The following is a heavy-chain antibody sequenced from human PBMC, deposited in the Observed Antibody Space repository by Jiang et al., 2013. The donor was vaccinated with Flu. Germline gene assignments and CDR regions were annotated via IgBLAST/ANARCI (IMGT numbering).Heavy chain of an antibody. V-gene: IGHV4-34*01. J-gene: IGHJ4*02. CDR3: ARDRLGELYYFDY. D-gene: IGHD3-16*01. Sequence: INHSGSTNYNPSLKSRVTISVDTSKNQFSLKLSSVTAADTAVYYCARDRLGELYYFDYWGQGTLVTVSS. CDR2: INHSGST.